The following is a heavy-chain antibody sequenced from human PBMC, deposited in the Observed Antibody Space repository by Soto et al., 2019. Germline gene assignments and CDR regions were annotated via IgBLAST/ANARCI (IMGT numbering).Heavy chain of an antibody. D-gene: IGHD6-19*01. CDR2: ISYDGSNK. Sequence: QVQLVESGGGVVQPGRSLRLSCAASGFTFSSYAMHWVRQAPGKGLEWVAVISYDGSNKYYADSVKGRFTISRDNSKNXLDLQMNSLRAEDTAVYYCARGRGWAYYYYYGMDVWGQGTTVTVSS. CDR3: ARGRGWAYYYYYGMDV. V-gene: IGHV3-30-3*01. CDR1: GFTFSSYA. J-gene: IGHJ6*02.